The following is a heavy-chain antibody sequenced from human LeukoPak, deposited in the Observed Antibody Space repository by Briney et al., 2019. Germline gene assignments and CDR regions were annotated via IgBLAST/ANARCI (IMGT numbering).Heavy chain of an antibody. J-gene: IGHJ5*02. D-gene: IGHD2-15*01. CDR2: TIPIFGTA. Sequence: GASVKVSCKASGDTFSSYAISWVRQAPGQGLEWMGGTIPIFGTANYAQKFQGRVTITADESTSTAYMELSSLRSEDTAVYYCARDKTPIQGGWYNWFDPWGQGTLVTVSS. CDR1: GDTFSSYA. V-gene: IGHV1-69*13. CDR3: ARDKTPIQGGWYNWFDP.